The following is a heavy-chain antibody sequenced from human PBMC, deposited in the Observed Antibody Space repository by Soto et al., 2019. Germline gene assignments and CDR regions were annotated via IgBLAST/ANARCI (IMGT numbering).Heavy chain of an antibody. J-gene: IGHJ5*02. CDR2: INHSGST. CDR3: ARGLFDT. CDR1: GGSFSGYY. Sequence: TSETLSLTCAVYGGSFSGYYWSWIRQPPGKGLEWIGEINHSGSTNYNPSLKSRVTISVDTSKNQFSLKLSSVTAADTAVCYCARGLFDTWGQGTMVTVSS. V-gene: IGHV4-34*01.